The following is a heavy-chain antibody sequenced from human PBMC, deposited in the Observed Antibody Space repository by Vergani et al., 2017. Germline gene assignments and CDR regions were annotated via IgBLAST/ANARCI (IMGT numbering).Heavy chain of an antibody. D-gene: IGHD3-22*01. CDR3: AREWYYYDSSGSFDALDI. Sequence: EVQLVESGGGLIQPGGSLRLSCAASGFTVSSNYMSWVRQAPGKGLEWVSVIYSGGSTYYADSVKGRFTISRDNSKNTLYLQMNSLRAEDTAVYYCAREWYYYDSSGSFDALDIWGQGTMVTVSS. V-gene: IGHV3-53*01. J-gene: IGHJ3*02. CDR1: GFTVSSNY. CDR2: IYSGGST.